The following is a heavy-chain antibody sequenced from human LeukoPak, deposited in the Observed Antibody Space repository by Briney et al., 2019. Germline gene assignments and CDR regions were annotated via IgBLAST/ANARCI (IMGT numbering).Heavy chain of an antibody. CDR1: GGSISNYY. V-gene: IGHV4-4*07. Sequence: SETLSLTCTVSGGSISNYYWSWLRQPAGKGLEWIGRIYGSGRTNHNPSLKSRVTMSVDTSKNQFSLKLSSVTAADTAVYYCARDRGDYGSSDYWGQGTLVSVCS. CDR2: IYGSGRT. J-gene: IGHJ4*02. D-gene: IGHD2-21*02. CDR3: ARDRGDYGSSDY.